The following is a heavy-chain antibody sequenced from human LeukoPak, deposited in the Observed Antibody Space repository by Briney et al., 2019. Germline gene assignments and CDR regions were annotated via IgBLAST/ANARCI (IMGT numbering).Heavy chain of an antibody. CDR3: ARSYDFWSGYTFDC. CDR1: GGSISSFY. D-gene: IGHD3-3*01. V-gene: IGHV4-59*01. CDR2: IYYRGSP. J-gene: IGHJ4*02. Sequence: PSETLSLTCTVSGGSISSFYWSWIRQPPGKRLEWIGYIYYRGSPNYNPSLKSRVTISVDTSKNQFSLKLSSVTAADTAVYYCARSYDFWSGYTFDCWGQGTLVTVSS.